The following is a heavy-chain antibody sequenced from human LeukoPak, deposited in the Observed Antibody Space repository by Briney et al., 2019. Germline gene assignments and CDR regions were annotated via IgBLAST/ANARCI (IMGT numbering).Heavy chain of an antibody. CDR1: GFTLSRNW. J-gene: IGHJ4*02. V-gene: IGHV3-74*01. CDR3: ARDQDGSTDY. D-gene: IGHD3-10*01. CDR2: ISSAGTNT. Sequence: GGSLRLSCAASGFTLSRNWMHWVRQAPGKGLVGVSHISSAGTNTRYADSVKGRFTTSRDNAKNMLYLQMNSLRAEDTAVYYCARDQDGSTDYWSQGTLVTVSS.